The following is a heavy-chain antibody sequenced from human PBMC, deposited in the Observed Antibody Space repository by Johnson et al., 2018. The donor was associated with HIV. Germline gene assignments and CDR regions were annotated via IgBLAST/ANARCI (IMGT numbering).Heavy chain of an antibody. V-gene: IGHV3-30*03. CDR3: AREGGHYEDSSGAFGI. Sequence: QLVESGGGLVQPGGSLRLSCAASGFTVSSNYMSGVRHAPGKGLEWVAVTSYDGSNKYYADSVKGRFTIYRDNAKNSLYLQMNSLRAEDTDVYYCAREGGHYEDSSGAFGIWGQGTVVTVSS. CDR2: TSYDGSNK. D-gene: IGHD3-22*01. J-gene: IGHJ3*02. CDR1: GFTVSSNY.